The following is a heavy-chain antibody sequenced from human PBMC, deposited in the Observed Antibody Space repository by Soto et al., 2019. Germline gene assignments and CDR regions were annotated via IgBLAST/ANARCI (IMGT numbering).Heavy chain of an antibody. CDR3: ARQMVRGGGMDV. J-gene: IGHJ6*02. CDR2: IWYDGSNK. V-gene: IGHV3-33*01. Sequence: QVQLVESGGGVVQPGRSLRLSCAASGFTFSSYGMHWVRQAPGKGLEWVAVIWYDGSNKYYADSVKGRFTISRDNSTNTLYLQMNSLRAEDTAVYYCARQMVRGGGMDVWGQGTTVTVSS. CDR1: GFTFSSYG. D-gene: IGHD3-10*01.